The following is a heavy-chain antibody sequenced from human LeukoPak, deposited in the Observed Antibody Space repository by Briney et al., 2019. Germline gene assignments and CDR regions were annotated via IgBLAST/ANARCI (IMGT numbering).Heavy chain of an antibody. J-gene: IGHJ3*02. D-gene: IGHD3-10*01. CDR2: ILSGGST. CDR3: AKVGPSGHDAFDI. V-gene: IGHV3-23*01. CDR1: GFTFRSYD. Sequence: GGSLRLSCVASGFTFRSYDMTWVRQAPGKGLEWVSSILSGGSTYYADSVKGRFTISRDNSGNTLFLQLNSLRAEDTAIYYCAKVGPSGHDAFDIWGQGTMVTVSS.